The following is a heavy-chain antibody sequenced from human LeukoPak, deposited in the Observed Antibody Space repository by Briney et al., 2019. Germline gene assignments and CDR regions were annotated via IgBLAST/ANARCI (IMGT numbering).Heavy chain of an antibody. J-gene: IGHJ4*02. V-gene: IGHV3-23*01. D-gene: IGHD3-10*01. Sequence: GGSLRLSCATSGFTFTNYAMTWVRQAPGKGLEWVSTISGSAENTYYADSVKGRFTISRDNSKNTLCLQMNSLRAEDTAIYYCARAPRKFRGIIVTPLYYFDYWGQGALVTVSS. CDR2: ISGSAENT. CDR1: GFTFTNYA. CDR3: ARAPRKFRGIIVTPLYYFDY.